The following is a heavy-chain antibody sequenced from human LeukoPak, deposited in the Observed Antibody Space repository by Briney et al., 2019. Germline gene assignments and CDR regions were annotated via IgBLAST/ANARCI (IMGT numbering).Heavy chain of an antibody. V-gene: IGHV4-59*01. J-gene: IGHJ4*02. CDR2: MYNTGST. CDR1: GGSISSYH. CDR3: ARVLGDFWSGYYTFDY. D-gene: IGHD3-3*01. Sequence: SETLSLTCTVSGGSISSYHWTWMRQAPGKGLEWIGYMYNTGSTNYNPSLKSRVTISVDTSKNQFSLKLSSVTAADTAVYYCARVLGDFWSGYYTFDYWGQGTLVTVSS.